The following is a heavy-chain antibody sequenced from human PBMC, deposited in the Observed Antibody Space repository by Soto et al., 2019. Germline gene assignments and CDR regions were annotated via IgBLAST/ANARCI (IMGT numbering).Heavy chain of an antibody. V-gene: IGHV4-61*01. J-gene: IGHJ3*01. CDR3: AREPPSGFFAFDV. Sequence: SETLSLTCTVSGGSVSSGNYYWSWIRQSPGKGQGWIGFIYDDGTTNSNPSLKSRVTISVGTSKNQFSLTLSSVTAADTAVYYCAREPPSGFFAFDVWGQGTMVTVSS. CDR2: IYDDGTT. D-gene: IGHD3-3*01. CDR1: GGSVSSGNYY.